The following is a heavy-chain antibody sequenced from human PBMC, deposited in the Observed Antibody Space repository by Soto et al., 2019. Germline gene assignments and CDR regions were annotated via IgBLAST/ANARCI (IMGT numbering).Heavy chain of an antibody. CDR2: ISGSGGST. J-gene: IGHJ4*02. CDR1: GFTFSSYA. Sequence: GGSLRLACAASGFTFSSYAISWVRQAPGKGLEWVSAISGSGGSTYYADSVKGRFTISRDNSKNTLYPQMNSLRAEDTAVYYCAKGPYGDYVDLFDYWGQGTLVTVSS. V-gene: IGHV3-23*01. D-gene: IGHD4-17*01. CDR3: AKGPYGDYVDLFDY.